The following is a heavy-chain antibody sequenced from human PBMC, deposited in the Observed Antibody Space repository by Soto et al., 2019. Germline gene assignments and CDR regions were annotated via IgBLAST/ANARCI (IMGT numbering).Heavy chain of an antibody. V-gene: IGHV1-69*01. CDR1: GGSFSSNP. CDR2: IIPIFATV. Sequence: QVQLVQSGSEVKKPGSSVKVSCKASGGSFSSNPLSWVRQAPGQGLEWMAGIIPIFATVHYAQKCQVRVTITADESTRTAYMKLTSLRSKDTAVYFCARGGRGYSSAPRYYFDYWGQSTLVTVS. J-gene: IGHJ4*02. CDR3: ARGGRGYSSAPRYYFDY. D-gene: IGHD5-18*01.